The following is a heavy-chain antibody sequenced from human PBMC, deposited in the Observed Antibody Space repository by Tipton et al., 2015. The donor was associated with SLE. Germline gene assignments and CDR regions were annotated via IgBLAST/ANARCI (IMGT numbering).Heavy chain of an antibody. CDR3: ARGGSRGFDY. CDR1: GGSISVYF. V-gene: IGHV4-59*01. D-gene: IGHD3-10*01. CDR2: MSDSGDT. J-gene: IGHJ4*02. Sequence: TLSLTCSVSGGSISVYFWSWIRQAPGKGPEWIGHMSDSGDTNYNPSLKSRVTISVDTSKKQFSLKLTSVTAADTAVYYCARGGSRGFDYWGQGTLVTVSS.